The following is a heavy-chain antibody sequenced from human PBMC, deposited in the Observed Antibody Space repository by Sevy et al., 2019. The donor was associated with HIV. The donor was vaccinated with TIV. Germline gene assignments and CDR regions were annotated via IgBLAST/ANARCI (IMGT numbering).Heavy chain of an antibody. CDR3: ASAHSWIYWYFDL. D-gene: IGHD6-13*01. CDR2: ITSSGDTI. V-gene: IGHV3-48*01. J-gene: IGHJ2*01. CDR1: GFIFSSYN. Sequence: GGSLRLSCAASGFIFSSYNMNWVRQAPGKGLEWISYITSSGDTIYYADSVKGRFTISRDNAKNSLYLQMNGLRAEDTAVYYCASAHSWIYWYFDLWGRGTLVTVSS.